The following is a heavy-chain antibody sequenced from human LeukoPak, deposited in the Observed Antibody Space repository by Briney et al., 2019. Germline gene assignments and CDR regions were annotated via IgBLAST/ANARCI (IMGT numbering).Heavy chain of an antibody. CDR2: IYYSGST. CDR3: ARPLSGSSSWHGDAFDI. Sequence: SETLSLTCTVSGGSISSSTYYWGWIRQPPGKGLEWIGSIYYSGSTYYNASLKSRVTISADTSKNQFTLKLSSVTAADTAVYYCARPLSGSSSWHGDAFDIWGQGTMVTVSS. V-gene: IGHV4-39*01. D-gene: IGHD6-13*01. J-gene: IGHJ3*02. CDR1: GGSISSSTYY.